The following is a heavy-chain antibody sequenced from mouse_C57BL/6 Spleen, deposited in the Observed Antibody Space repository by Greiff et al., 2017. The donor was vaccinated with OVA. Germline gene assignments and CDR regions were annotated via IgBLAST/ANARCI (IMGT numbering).Heavy chain of an antibody. V-gene: IGHV5-4*03. D-gene: IGHD1-1*01. CDR1: GFTFSSYA. CDR2: LSDGGSYT. Sequence: EVKLVESGGGLVKPGGSLKLSCAASGFTFSSYAMSWVRQTPETRLEWVATLSDGGSYTYYPDNVKGRFTISRDNAKNNLYLQMIHLKSEDTAMYYCARGSFITTVVEGYFDVWGTGTTVTVSS. J-gene: IGHJ1*03. CDR3: ARGSFITTVVEGYFDV.